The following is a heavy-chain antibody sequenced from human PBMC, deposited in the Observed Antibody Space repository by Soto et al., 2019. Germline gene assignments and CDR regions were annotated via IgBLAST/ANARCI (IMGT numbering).Heavy chain of an antibody. Sequence: WGSLRLSCAASGFTVITYVMAWFRQAPGKGLECVSGISASGHITYYADSVKGRFTISRDLSLQMNGLRVEDTAVYYCARGQGHGYNFDYWGQGTLVTVSS. V-gene: IGHV3-23*01. J-gene: IGHJ4*02. CDR3: ARGQGHGYNFDY. CDR1: GFTVITYV. D-gene: IGHD1-1*01. CDR2: ISASGHIT.